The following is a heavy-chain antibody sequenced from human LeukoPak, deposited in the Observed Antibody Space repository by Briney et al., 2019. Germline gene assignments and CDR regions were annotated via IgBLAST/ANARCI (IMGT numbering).Heavy chain of an antibody. D-gene: IGHD2-21*02. CDR1: GFTFSSYE. Sequence: GASLRLSCAASGFTFSSYEMNWVRQAPGKGPEWVSYISSSGSTIYYADSVKGRFTISRDNAKNSLYLQMNSLRAEDTAVYYCAREGAGAYCGGDCYPLLTPYYYYGMDVWGQGTTVTVSS. CDR3: AREGAGAYCGGDCYPLLTPYYYYGMDV. V-gene: IGHV3-48*03. CDR2: ISSSGSTI. J-gene: IGHJ6*02.